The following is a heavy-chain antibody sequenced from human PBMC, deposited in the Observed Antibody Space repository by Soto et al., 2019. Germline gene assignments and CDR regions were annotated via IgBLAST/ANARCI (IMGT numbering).Heavy chain of an antibody. CDR2: IIPIPDIT. D-gene: IGHD3-3*01. V-gene: IGHV1-69*08. J-gene: IGHJ3*01. CDR1: GGTFSTYI. CDR3: ARDRITTRGDAFDL. Sequence: QVQLVQSGAEVRKPGSSVKVSCKAPGGTFSTYIISWVRQAPGQGLEWMGRIIPIPDITNYAQKFQGRVTVTAARSTSTAYMELTSLKSEDTAVYYCARDRITTRGDAFDLWGQGTMVTVSS.